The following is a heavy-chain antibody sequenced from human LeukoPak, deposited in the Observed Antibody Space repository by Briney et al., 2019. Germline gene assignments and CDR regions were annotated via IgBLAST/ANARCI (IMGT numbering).Heavy chain of an antibody. CDR3: ARSGLNRFDY. Sequence: GGSLRLSCAASGFTFSSFAMSWVRQAPGKGVEWVSTFSGSGGSTYYADSVKGRFSISRDNAKNTLYLQMNSLRAEDTAAYYCARSGLNRFDYWGQGTLVTVSS. D-gene: IGHD2-15*01. V-gene: IGHV3-23*01. CDR2: FSGSGGST. CDR1: GFTFSSFA. J-gene: IGHJ4*02.